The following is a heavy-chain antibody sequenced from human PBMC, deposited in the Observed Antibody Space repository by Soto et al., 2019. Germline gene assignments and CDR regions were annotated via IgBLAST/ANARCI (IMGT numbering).Heavy chain of an antibody. V-gene: IGHV3-23*01. D-gene: IGHD3-22*01. CDR2: ISDSGGST. Sequence: PGGSLILSCAASGFTFSSYSMSWVRHAPGKGLEWVSGISDSGGSTYYADSVKGRFTISRDNSKNTLYLQMNSLRVEDTAVYYCAKHGPLGTIIVVITRFQYWGQGTLVTVSS. J-gene: IGHJ4*02. CDR1: GFTFSSYS. CDR3: AKHGPLGTIIVVITRFQY.